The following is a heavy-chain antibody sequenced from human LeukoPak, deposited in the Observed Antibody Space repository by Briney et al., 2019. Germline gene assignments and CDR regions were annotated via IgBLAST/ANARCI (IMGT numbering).Heavy chain of an antibody. V-gene: IGHV3-21*01. CDR1: GFTFISDS. CDR2: ISSSRSYI. D-gene: IGHD1/OR15-1a*01. CDR3: ARDNEQTRRHAFDI. Sequence: GGSLRLSCAASGFTFISDSMNWVRQAPGKGLEWVSSISSSRSYIYYADSVKGRFTISRDNARNSLYLQMNSLRAEDTAVYYCARDNEQTRRHAFDIWGQGTMVTVSS. J-gene: IGHJ3*02.